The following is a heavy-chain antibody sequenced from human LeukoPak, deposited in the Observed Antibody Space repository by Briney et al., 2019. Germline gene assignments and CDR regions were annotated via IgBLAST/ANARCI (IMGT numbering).Heavy chain of an antibody. CDR1: GGSVSSGSYY. V-gene: IGHV4-61*01. CDR3: AADRFSIFGVVITPKNYYGMDV. CDR2: IYYSGST. D-gene: IGHD3-3*01. Sequence: SETLSLTCTVSGGSVSSGSYYWSWIRQPPGKGLEWIGYIYYSGSTNYNPSLKSRVTISVDTSKNQFSLKLSSVTAADTAVYYCAADRFSIFGVVITPKNYYGMDVWGQGTTVTVSS. J-gene: IGHJ6*02.